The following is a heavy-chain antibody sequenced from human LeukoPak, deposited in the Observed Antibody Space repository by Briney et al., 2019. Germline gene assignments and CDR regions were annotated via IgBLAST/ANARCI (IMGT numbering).Heavy chain of an antibody. CDR1: GGSISSYY. CDR3: ARVRLMAVAGYDY. V-gene: IGHV4-59*01. J-gene: IGHJ4*02. CDR2: IYYSGST. Sequence: PSETLSLTCTVSGGSISSYYWSWIRQPPGKGLEWIGYIYYSGSTNYNPSLKSRVTISVDTSKNQFSLKLSSVTAADTAVYYCARVRLMAVAGYDYWGQGTLVTVSS. D-gene: IGHD6-19*01.